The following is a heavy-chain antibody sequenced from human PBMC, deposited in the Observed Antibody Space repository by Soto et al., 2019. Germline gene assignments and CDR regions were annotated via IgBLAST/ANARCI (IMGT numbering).Heavy chain of an antibody. CDR1: GYSFTSYW. D-gene: IGHD3-10*01. CDR3: AKKNTVIREHLPNTCFAP. Sequence: PGESLKISCKGSGYSFTSYWIAWVRQMPGKGLEWMGIIYPGDSDTRYSPSFQGQVTFSADKSISTAFLQWSSLKASDTAIYYCAKKNTVIREHLPNTCFAPGGQGPLVTVS. V-gene: IGHV5-51*01. CDR2: IYPGDSDT. J-gene: IGHJ5*02.